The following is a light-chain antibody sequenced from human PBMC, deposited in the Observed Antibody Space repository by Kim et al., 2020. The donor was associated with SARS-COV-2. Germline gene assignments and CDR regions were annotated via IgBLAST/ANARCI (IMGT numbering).Light chain of an antibody. Sequence: DIQMTQSPSSLSASVGDRVTITCRASQSITTYLNWYQQKPGKAPKVLIFGASKLQSGVPSRFSGSGSGTDFTLTISSLQPGDFATYYCQQSFTTLVTFGQGTRLEIK. J-gene: IGKJ5*01. CDR2: GAS. CDR1: QSITTY. V-gene: IGKV1-39*01. CDR3: QQSFTTLVT.